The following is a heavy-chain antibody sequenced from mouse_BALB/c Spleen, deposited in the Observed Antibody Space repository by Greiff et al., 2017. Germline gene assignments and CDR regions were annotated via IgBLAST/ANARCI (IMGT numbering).Heavy chain of an antibody. D-gene: IGHD2-14*01. CDR3: ARGYRYGYAMDY. V-gene: IGHV3-2*02. CDR2: ISYSGST. Sequence: EVKLMESGPGLVKPSQSLSLTCTVTGYSITSDYAWNWIRQFPGNKLEWMGYISYSGSTSYNPSLKSRISITRDTSKNQFFLQLNSVTTEDTATYYCARGYRYGYAMDYWGQGTSVTVSS. J-gene: IGHJ4*01. CDR1: GYSITSDYA.